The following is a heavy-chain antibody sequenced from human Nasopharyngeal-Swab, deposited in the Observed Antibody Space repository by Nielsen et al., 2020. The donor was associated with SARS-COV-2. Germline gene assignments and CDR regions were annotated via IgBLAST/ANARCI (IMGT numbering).Heavy chain of an antibody. CDR2: ISSNGSST. D-gene: IGHD3-10*01. CDR1: GFTFSSYA. V-gene: IGHV3-64D*06. CDR3: VKPVHITMVRGVMSGPNWFDP. Sequence: GESLKISCSASGFTFSSYAMHWVRQAPGKGLEYVSAISSNGSSTYYADSVKGRFTISRDNSKNTLYLQMSSLRAEDTAVYYCVKPVHITMVRGVMSGPNWFDPWGQGTLVTVSS. J-gene: IGHJ5*02.